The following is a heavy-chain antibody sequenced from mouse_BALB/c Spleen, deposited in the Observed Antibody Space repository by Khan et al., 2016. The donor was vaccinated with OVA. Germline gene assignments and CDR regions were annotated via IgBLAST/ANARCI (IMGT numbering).Heavy chain of an antibody. CDR1: GFNIKDYY. V-gene: IGHV14-1*02. D-gene: IGHD2-12*01. Sequence: VQLQQSGAESVRPGALVKLSCKTSGFNIKDYYMHWVKQRPEQGLEWIGWIYPDNGNFIYDSKFQGKASIKADISSNTAYLQLSSLTSEDTAVYYCTRRGYFRDFDYWGQGTTLTVSS. J-gene: IGHJ2*01. CDR2: IYPDNGNF. CDR3: TRRGYFRDFDY.